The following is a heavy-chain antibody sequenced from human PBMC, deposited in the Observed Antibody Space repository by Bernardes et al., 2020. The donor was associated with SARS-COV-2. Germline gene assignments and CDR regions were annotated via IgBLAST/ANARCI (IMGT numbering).Heavy chain of an antibody. CDR2: VYYNGRT. J-gene: IGHJ4*01. CDR3: ARHLDTAMAPKRSFDY. V-gene: IGHV4-39*01. Sequence: SETLSLTCTVSGGSIGSVTNYWGWIRQPPGKGLEWIASVYYNGRTHYNPSLRSRVTISIDTSKNQFSLKWSSVTAADTAIYYCARHLDTAMAPKRSFDYLGPGTLVTV. D-gene: IGHD5-18*01. CDR1: GGSIGSVTNY.